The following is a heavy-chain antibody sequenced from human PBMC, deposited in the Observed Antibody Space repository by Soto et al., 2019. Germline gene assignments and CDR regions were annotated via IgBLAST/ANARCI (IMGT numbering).Heavy chain of an antibody. CDR1: GYTFTSYD. Sequence: QVQLVQSGAEVKEPGASVRVSCKASGYTFTSYDINWVRQATGQGLEWMGWMNPESRNTGYAQKFQGRVTMTRDTSISTAYMELTSLRSEDTAVYYCAIFVRHQLPTIDFWGQGNLVTVSS. CDR2: MNPESRNT. D-gene: IGHD2-2*01. J-gene: IGHJ4*02. CDR3: AIFVRHQLPTIDF. V-gene: IGHV1-8*01.